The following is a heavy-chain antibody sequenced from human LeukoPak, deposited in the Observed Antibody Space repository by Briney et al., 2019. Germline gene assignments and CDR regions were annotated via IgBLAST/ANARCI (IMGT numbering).Heavy chain of an antibody. CDR1: GYIFNNYW. CDR2: IYPGDSDT. CDR3: ARHLYGSGWPRGIDY. D-gene: IGHD6-19*01. Sequence: GESLKISCKGSGYIFNNYWIGWVRQMPGKGLEWMGLIYPGDSDTTYSPSFQGQVTISIDKSIDTTYLQWSRLKASDTAIYYCARHLYGSGWPRGIDYWGQGTLVTVSS. J-gene: IGHJ4*02. V-gene: IGHV5-51*01.